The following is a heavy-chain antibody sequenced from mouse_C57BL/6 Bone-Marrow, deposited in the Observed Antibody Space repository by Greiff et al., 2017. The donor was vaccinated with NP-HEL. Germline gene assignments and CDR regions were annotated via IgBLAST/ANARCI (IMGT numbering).Heavy chain of an antibody. D-gene: IGHD1-1*01. CDR3: ARYRYYYGVEY. CDR2: IDPSDSYT. Sequence: QVQLQQPGAELVKPGASVKLSCKASGYTFTSYWMQWVKQRPGQGLEWIGEIDPSDSYTNYNQKFKGKATLTVDTSSSTAYMQLSSLTSEDAAVYYCARYRYYYGVEYWGQGTTLTVSS. V-gene: IGHV1-50*01. CDR1: GYTFTSYW. J-gene: IGHJ2*01.